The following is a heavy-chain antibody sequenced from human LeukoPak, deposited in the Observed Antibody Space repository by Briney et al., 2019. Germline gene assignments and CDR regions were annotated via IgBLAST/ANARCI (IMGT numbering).Heavy chain of an antibody. V-gene: IGHV1-18*04. CDR1: GYTFTSYY. CDR3: AREHSSGWPDY. J-gene: IGHJ4*02. CDR2: ISAYNGNT. Sequence: AASVTVSCKASGYTFTSYYMHWVRQAPGQGLEWMGWISAYNGNTNYAQKLQGRVTMTTDTSTSTAYMELRSLRSDDTAVYYCAREHSSGWPDYWGQGTLVTVSS. D-gene: IGHD6-19*01.